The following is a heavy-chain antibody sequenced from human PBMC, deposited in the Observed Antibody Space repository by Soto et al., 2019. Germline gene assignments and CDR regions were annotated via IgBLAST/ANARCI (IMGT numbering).Heavy chain of an antibody. D-gene: IGHD4-17*01. CDR3: AKAQPDYATVTTAISY. J-gene: IGHJ4*02. CDR2: ISYDGSNK. V-gene: IGHV3-30*18. CDR1: GFTFSSYG. Sequence: QVQLVESGGGVVQPGRSLRLSCAASGFTFSSYGMHWVRQAPGKGLEWVAVISYDGSNKYYADSVKGRFTISRDNSENTLYLQMNSRSAEDTAVYYCAKAQPDYATVTTAISYWGQGTLVTVSS.